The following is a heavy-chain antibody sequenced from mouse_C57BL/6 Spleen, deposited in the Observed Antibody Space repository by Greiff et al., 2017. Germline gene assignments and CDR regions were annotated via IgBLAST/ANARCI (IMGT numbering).Heavy chain of an antibody. J-gene: IGHJ3*01. CDR3: ARPYDGYAFAY. Sequence: QVQLQQPGAALVKPGASVKLSCKASGYTFTSYWMHWVKQRPGQGLEWIGMILPNSGSTNYNEKFKSKAKLTVDKSSSTAYMQLSILTSEDSAVYYCARPYDGYAFAYWGQGTLVTVSA. D-gene: IGHD2-3*01. CDR1: GYTFTSYW. CDR2: ILPNSGST. V-gene: IGHV1-64*01.